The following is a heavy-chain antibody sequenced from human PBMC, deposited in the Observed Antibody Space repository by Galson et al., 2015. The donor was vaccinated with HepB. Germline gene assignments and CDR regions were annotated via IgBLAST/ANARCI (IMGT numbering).Heavy chain of an antibody. Sequence: SLRLSCAASGFTFSSYSMNWVRQAPGKGLEWVSSISSSSSYIYYADSVKGRFTISRDNAKNSLYLQMNSLRAEDTAVYYCAREVEQWLSLPNYYYYGMDVWGQGTTVTVSS. J-gene: IGHJ6*02. D-gene: IGHD6-19*01. CDR1: GFTFSSYS. CDR3: AREVEQWLSLPNYYYYGMDV. V-gene: IGHV3-21*01. CDR2: ISSSSSYI.